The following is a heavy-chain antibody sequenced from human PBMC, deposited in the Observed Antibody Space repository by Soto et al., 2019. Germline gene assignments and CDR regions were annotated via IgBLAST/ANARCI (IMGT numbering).Heavy chain of an antibody. V-gene: IGHV1-2*02. CDR2: INPETGGT. CDR1: GYTXTGYY. CDR3: ARERFQVISDGMDV. J-gene: IGHJ6*02. Sequence: GXSXKVSCKASGYTXTGYYVHLVREAPGQGLEWMGWINPETGGTSYAQKFQGRVTLSRDTSINTAYLELSSLRFDDAAVYFCARERFQVISDGMDVWGQGTTGTVSS. D-gene: IGHD2-21*01.